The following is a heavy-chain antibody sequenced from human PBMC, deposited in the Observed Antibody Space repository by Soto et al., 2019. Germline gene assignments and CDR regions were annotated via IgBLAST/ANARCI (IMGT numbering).Heavy chain of an antibody. Sequence: PSETLSLTCTVSGGSISSSSYYWGWIRQPPGKGLEWIGSISYSGSTYYNPSLKSRVTISVDTSKNQFSLKLSSVTAADTAVYCCARGITMVRGVIHTPYFDYWGQGTLVTVSS. CDR1: GGSISSSSYY. D-gene: IGHD3-10*01. CDR3: ARGITMVRGVIHTPYFDY. V-gene: IGHV4-39*07. CDR2: ISYSGST. J-gene: IGHJ4*02.